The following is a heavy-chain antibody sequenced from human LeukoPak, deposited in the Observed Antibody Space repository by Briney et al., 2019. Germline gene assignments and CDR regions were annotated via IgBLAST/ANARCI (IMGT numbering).Heavy chain of an antibody. J-gene: IGHJ4*02. D-gene: IGHD1-26*01. CDR2: INPNSGGT. CDR3: ARDRGSYSNPDY. Sequence: ASVKVSCKASGYTFTGYYMHWVRQAPGQGLEWMGWINPNSGGTNYAQKLQGRVTMTTDTSTSTAYMELRSLRSDDTAVYYCARDRGSYSNPDYWGQGTLVTVSS. V-gene: IGHV1-2*02. CDR1: GYTFTGYY.